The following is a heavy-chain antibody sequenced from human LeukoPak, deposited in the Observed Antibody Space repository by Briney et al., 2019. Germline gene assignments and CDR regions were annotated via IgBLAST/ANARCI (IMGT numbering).Heavy chain of an antibody. CDR3: AKSNYYCSDSCQPDDAFDV. J-gene: IGHJ3*01. D-gene: IGHD2-15*01. CDR1: GFTFSTYA. CDR2: ISNTAGFT. V-gene: IGHV3-23*01. Sequence: PGGSLRLSCAASGFTFSTYAMSWVRQVPGKGLEWVSGISNTAGFTYYADSVKGRFTISRGNSKNTLYLQLNSLRAEDTAVYYCAKSNYYCSDSCQPDDAFDVWGQGTMVTVSS.